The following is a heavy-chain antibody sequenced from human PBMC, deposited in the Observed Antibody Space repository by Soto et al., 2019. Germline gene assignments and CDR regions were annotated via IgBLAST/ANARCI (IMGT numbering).Heavy chain of an antibody. CDR1: GDSVSSNSAA. D-gene: IGHD4-4*01. V-gene: IGHV6-1*01. CDR2: TYYRSKWYN. J-gene: IGHJ5*02. CDR3: ARVGSGYSNYGAVITWFDP. Sequence: QVQLQQSGPGLVKPSQTLSLTCAISGDSVSSNSAAWNWIRQSPSRGLEWLGRTYYRSKWYNDYAVSDKSRTTLNPDTSKHQFSLQLNSVTPEDTAVYYCARVGSGYSNYGAVITWFDPWGQGTLVTVSS.